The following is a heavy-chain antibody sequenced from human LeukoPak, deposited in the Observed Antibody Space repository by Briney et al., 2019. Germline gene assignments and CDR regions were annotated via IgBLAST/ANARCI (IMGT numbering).Heavy chain of an antibody. Sequence: SETLSLTCAVYGGSFSGYYWSWIRKPPGKGLEWIGEINHSGSTNYNPSLKSRVTISVDTSKNQFSLNLSSVTAADTAVYYCARKSCSSTSCYAGWFDPWGQGTLVTVSS. CDR3: ARKSCSSTSCYAGWFDP. J-gene: IGHJ5*02. CDR1: GGSFSGYY. CDR2: INHSGST. V-gene: IGHV4-34*01. D-gene: IGHD2-2*01.